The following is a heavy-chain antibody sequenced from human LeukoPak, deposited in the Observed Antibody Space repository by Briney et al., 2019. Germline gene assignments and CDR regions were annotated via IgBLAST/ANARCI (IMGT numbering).Heavy chain of an antibody. D-gene: IGHD3-22*01. Sequence: GGSLRLSCAASGFTFSDYYMSWIRQAPGKGLEWVSYISSSGSTIYYVDSVKGRFTISRDNAKNSLYLQMNSLRAEDTAVYYCARAGFWGCYDSSGYCDFDYWGQGTLVTVSS. V-gene: IGHV3-11*01. CDR1: GFTFSDYY. CDR3: ARAGFWGCYDSSGYCDFDY. CDR2: ISSSGSTI. J-gene: IGHJ4*02.